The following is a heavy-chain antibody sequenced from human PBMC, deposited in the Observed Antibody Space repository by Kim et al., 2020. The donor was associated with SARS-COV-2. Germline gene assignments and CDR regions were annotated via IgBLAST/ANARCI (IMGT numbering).Heavy chain of an antibody. D-gene: IGHD6-19*01. CDR3: AKDQDSSGWSSRYFDY. V-gene: IGHV3-23*01. Sequence: GGSLRLSCAASGFTFSSYAMNWVRQAPGKGLEWVSAITGSGGSTYYADSVKGRFTISRANFKNTLYLQMNSLRAEDTAVYYCAKDQDSSGWSSRYFDYWGQGTLVTVSS. CDR1: GFTFSSYA. CDR2: ITGSGGST. J-gene: IGHJ4*02.